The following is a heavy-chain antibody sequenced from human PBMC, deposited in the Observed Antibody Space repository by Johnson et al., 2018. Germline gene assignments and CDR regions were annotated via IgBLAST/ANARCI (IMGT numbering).Heavy chain of an antibody. CDR3: ARGFNDAFDI. J-gene: IGHJ3*02. CDR2: ISYDGSNK. CDR1: GFTFSSYA. Sequence: QVQLVQSGGGVVQXGRSLRLSCAASGFTFSSYAIHWVRQAPGKGLEWVAFISYDGSNKYYADSVKGRFSISRDNSKNPLYLPMNSLRVSDTAVYYCARGFNDAFDILGQGTMVTVSS. V-gene: IGHV3-30-3*01.